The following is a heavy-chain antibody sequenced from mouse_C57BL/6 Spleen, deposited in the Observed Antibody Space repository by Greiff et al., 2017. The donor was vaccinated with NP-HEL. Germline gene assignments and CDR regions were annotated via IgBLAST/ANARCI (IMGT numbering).Heavy chain of an antibody. CDR3: ARVDYYGSSLYYFDY. V-gene: IGHV1-50*01. J-gene: IGHJ2*01. CDR1: GYTFTSYW. CDR2: IDPSDSYT. D-gene: IGHD1-1*01. Sequence: QVQLQQPGAELVKPGASVKLSCKASGYTFTSYWMQWVKQRPGQGLEWIGEIDPSDSYTNSTQKFKGKATLTVDTSSSTAYMQLSSLTSEDSAVYYCARVDYYGSSLYYFDYWGQGTTLTVSS.